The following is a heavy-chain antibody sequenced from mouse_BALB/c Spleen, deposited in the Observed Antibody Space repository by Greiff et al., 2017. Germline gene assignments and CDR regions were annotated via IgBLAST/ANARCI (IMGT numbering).Heavy chain of an antibody. Sequence: EVQVVESGPGLVKPSQSLSLTCSVTGYSITSGYYWNWIRQFPGNKLEWMGYISYDGSNNYNPSLKNRISITRDTSKNQFFLKLNSVTTEDTATYYCARDGGKDYAMDYWGQGTSVTVSS. CDR2: ISYDGSN. CDR1: GYSITSGYY. CDR3: ARDGGKDYAMDY. J-gene: IGHJ4*01. V-gene: IGHV3-6*02.